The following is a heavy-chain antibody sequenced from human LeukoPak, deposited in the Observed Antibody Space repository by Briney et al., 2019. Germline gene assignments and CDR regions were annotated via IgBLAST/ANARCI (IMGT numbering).Heavy chain of an antibody. CDR2: INWNGDRV. V-gene: IGHV3-20*04. CDR1: GVTFDDFG. Sequence: GGPLRLSCAASGVTFDDFGMTWVRQVTGKGQEWVSGINWNGDRVSYVDSVKGRFTISRDNAKNSLYLQMNSLGVEDTALYYCARGLGIGDPNWFDPWGQGTVVIVSS. CDR3: ARGLGIGDPNWFDP. D-gene: IGHD2-21*02. J-gene: IGHJ5*02.